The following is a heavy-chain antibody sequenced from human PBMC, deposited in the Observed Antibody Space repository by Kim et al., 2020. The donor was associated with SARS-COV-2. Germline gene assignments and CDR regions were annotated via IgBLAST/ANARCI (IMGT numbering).Heavy chain of an antibody. CDR2: IYSGGST. J-gene: IGHJ3*02. CDR1: GFTVSSNY. D-gene: IGHD3-10*01. V-gene: IGHV3-53*01. Sequence: GGSLRLSCAASGFTVSSNYMSWVRQAPGKGLEWVSVIYSGGSTYYADSVKGRFTISRDNSKNTLHLQMNSLRAEDTAVYYCARGIDGTGFAFDIWGQGTMVTVSS. CDR3: ARGIDGTGFAFDI.